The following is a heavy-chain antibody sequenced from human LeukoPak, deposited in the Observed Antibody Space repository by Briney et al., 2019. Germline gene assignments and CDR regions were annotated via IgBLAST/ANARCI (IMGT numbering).Heavy chain of an antibody. D-gene: IGHD3-3*01. CDR2: IYPGDSDT. J-gene: IGHJ4*02. Sequence: GESLKISCKGSGYSFTSYWIGWVRQMPGKGLEWMGIIYPGDSDTRHSPSFQGQVTISADKSISTAYLQWSSLKASDTAMYYCARLDDFWSGYSNFDYWGQGTLVTVSS. V-gene: IGHV5-51*01. CDR1: GYSFTSYW. CDR3: ARLDDFWSGYSNFDY.